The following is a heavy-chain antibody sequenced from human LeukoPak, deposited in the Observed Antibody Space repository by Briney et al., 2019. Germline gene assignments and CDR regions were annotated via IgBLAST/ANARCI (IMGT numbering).Heavy chain of an antibody. CDR2: IYPGDSDT. CDR3: ARLPRQLLWFGELFYFDY. CDR1: GYSFTSYW. D-gene: IGHD3-10*01. Sequence: GESLKISCKGSGYSFTSYWIGWVRQTPGKGLEGMGIIYPGDSDTRYSPSFQGQVTISADKSISTAYLQWSSLKASDTAMYYCARLPRQLLWFGELFYFDYWGQGTLVTVSS. J-gene: IGHJ4*02. V-gene: IGHV5-51*01.